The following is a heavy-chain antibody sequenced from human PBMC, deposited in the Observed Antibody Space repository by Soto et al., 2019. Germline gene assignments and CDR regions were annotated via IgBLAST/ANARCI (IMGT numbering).Heavy chain of an antibody. J-gene: IGHJ4*02. V-gene: IGHV3-48*01. Sequence: EVQLVESGGGLVQPGGSLRLSCAASGFTFSSYSFNWVRQAPGKGLEWLSYIGSSSTTIYYADSVKGRFIISRDNAKNSLYLQMNSLRPEDTAVYDCAREQQLAFDNWGQGTRVTVSS. CDR1: GFTFSSYS. CDR2: IGSSSTTI. D-gene: IGHD6-13*01. CDR3: AREQQLAFDN.